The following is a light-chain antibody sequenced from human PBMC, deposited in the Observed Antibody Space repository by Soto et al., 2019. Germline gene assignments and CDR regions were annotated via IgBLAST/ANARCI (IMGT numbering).Light chain of an antibody. CDR3: CSYTNINTAYV. Sequence: QSVLTQPASGSGSPGQSITISCTGTNSDVGDYNYVSWYQQFPGKAPKLVIYDVNNRPSGISDRFSGSKSGNTASLIISGLQTEDEADYYCCSYTNINTAYVFGTGTKVTVL. CDR2: DVN. CDR1: NSDVGDYNY. V-gene: IGLV2-14*03. J-gene: IGLJ1*01.